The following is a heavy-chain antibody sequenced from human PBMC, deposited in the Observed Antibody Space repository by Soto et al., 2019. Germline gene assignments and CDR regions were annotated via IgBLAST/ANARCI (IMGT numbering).Heavy chain of an antibody. CDR1: GFTFSSYD. V-gene: IGHV3-64*01. CDR2: ISSNGGTI. Sequence: EVQLAESGGGMVQPGGSLRLSCAASGFTFSSYDMHWVRQAPGKGLEYVSSISSNGGTIYYGNSVKGRFTISRDNSKNTLYLQMGSLGAEDMAVYYCVRRVSGNYDYGGQGPLVTVPS. J-gene: IGHJ4*02. D-gene: IGHD1-7*01. CDR3: VRRVSGNYDY.